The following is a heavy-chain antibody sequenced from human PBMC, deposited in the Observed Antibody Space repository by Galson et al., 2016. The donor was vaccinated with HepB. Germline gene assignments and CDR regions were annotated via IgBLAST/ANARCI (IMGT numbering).Heavy chain of an antibody. J-gene: IGHJ4*02. CDR1: GFTFSSYS. Sequence: SLRLSCAASGFTFSSYSMNWVRQAPGKGLEWVSSISSSSSYIHYADSVKGRFTISRDNAKNSLYLQTNSLRAEDTAVYYCARDILWFGELTRVYYFDYWGQGTLVTVSS. V-gene: IGHV3-21*01. CDR3: ARDILWFGELTRVYYFDY. CDR2: ISSSSSYI. D-gene: IGHD3-10*01.